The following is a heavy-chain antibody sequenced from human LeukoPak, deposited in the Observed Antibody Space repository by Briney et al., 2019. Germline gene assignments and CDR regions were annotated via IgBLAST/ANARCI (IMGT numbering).Heavy chain of an antibody. D-gene: IGHD1-26*01. J-gene: IGHJ4*02. CDR2: FSYSGST. CDR3: ARMYSGTSYYFDY. CDR1: GVSISTYY. Sequence: SETLSLTCSVSGVSISTYYWIWIRQPPAKGLEWMGFFSYSGSTKYNPSPKSRVTMSVDTSKNQFSLKLSSVTAADTAVYYCARMYSGTSYYFDYWGQGTLDTVSS. V-gene: IGHV4-59*01.